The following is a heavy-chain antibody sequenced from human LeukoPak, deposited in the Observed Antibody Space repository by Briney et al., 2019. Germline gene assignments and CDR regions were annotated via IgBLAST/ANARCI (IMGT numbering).Heavy chain of an antibody. Sequence: PGGSLRLSCAASGFTFSNYVMTWVRQAPGKGLQWVSLIRGSGDSSSYADSVTGRFTISRDNAKNTLYLQMNTLRVEDTAVYYCTRDLMDYDVSTGLHHYYMDVWGQGTTVTVSS. CDR2: IRGSGDSS. CDR3: TRDLMDYDVSTGLHHYYMDV. J-gene: IGHJ6*02. CDR1: GFTFSNYV. V-gene: IGHV3-23*01. D-gene: IGHD3-9*01.